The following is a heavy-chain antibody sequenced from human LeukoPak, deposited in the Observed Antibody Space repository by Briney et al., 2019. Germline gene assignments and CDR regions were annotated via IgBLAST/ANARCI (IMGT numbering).Heavy chain of an antibody. Sequence: ASVKVSCKASGYTFTSYDINWVRQATGQGLEWMGWMNPNSGNTGYAQKFQGRVTITRNTSISTAYMELSSLRSEDTAVYYCARVSIAAPFDPWGQGTLVTVSS. CDR2: MNPNSGNT. CDR3: ARVSIAAPFDP. J-gene: IGHJ5*02. D-gene: IGHD6-6*01. V-gene: IGHV1-8*03. CDR1: GYTFTSYD.